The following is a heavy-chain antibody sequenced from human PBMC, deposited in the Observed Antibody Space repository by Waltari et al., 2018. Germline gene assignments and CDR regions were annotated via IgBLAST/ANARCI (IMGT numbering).Heavy chain of an antibody. CDR1: GGTFSSYA. CDR2: IIPIFGTA. Sequence: QVQLVQSGAEVKKPGSSVKVSCKASGGTFSSYAISWGRQAPGQGLERMGGIIPIFGTANYAQKFQGRVTITADESPSTAYMELSSLRSEDTAVYYCAISGSLYYFDYWGQGTLVTVSS. D-gene: IGHD1-26*01. CDR3: AISGSLYYFDY. V-gene: IGHV1-69*01. J-gene: IGHJ4*02.